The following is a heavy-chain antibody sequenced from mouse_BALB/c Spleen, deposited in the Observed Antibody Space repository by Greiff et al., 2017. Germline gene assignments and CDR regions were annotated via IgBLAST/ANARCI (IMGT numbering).Heavy chain of an antibody. CDR1: GFTFSSYY. Sequence: EVMLVESGGGLVKLGGSLKLSCAASGFTFSSYYMSWVRQTPEKRLELVAAINSNGGSTYYPDTVKGRFTISRDNAKNTLYLQMSSLKSEDTALYYCARQGTGFDYWGQGTTLTVSS. V-gene: IGHV5-6-2*01. J-gene: IGHJ2*01. CDR2: INSNGGST. CDR3: ARQGTGFDY. D-gene: IGHD4-1*01.